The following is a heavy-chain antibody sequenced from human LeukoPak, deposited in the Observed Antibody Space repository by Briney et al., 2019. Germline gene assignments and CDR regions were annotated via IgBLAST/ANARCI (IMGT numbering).Heavy chain of an antibody. CDR3: ARDFYGDSNFDY. D-gene: IGHD4-17*01. V-gene: IGHV3-48*01. CDR2: ISSSSRTI. Sequence: GGSLRLSCAASGFTFTTYSMNWVRQAPGKGLEWVSYISSSSRTIYYADSVKGRFTISRDNAKNSLYLQMNSLRAEDTAVYYCARDFYGDSNFDYWGQGTLVTVSS. CDR1: GFTFTTYS. J-gene: IGHJ4*02.